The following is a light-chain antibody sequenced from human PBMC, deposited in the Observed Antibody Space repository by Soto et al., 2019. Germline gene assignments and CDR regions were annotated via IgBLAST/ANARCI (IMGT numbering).Light chain of an antibody. CDR2: GAS. CDR3: QQYNNRPPLT. CDR1: QSVSSN. J-gene: IGKJ4*01. V-gene: IGKV3-15*01. Sequence: IVMTQSPATLSVSPEERATLSCRASQSVSSNLAWYQQKPGQAPRLLIYGASTRATGIPARFSGSGSGTEFTLTISSLQSEDSAIYYCQQYNNRPPLTFGGGTKVDIK.